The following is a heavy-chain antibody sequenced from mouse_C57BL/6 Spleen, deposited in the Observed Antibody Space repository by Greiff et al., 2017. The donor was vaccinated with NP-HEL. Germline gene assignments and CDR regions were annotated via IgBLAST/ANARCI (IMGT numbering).Heavy chain of an antibody. J-gene: IGHJ3*01. V-gene: IGHV1-19*01. CDR2: INPYNGGT. CDR3: ARSQTWFAY. CDR1: GYTFTDYY. Sequence: EVQLVESGPVLVKPGASVKMSCKASGYTFTDYYMNWVKQSHGKSLEWIGVINPYNGGTSYNQKFKGKATLTVDKSSSTAYMELNSLTSEDSAVYYCARSQTWFAYWGQGTLVTVSA.